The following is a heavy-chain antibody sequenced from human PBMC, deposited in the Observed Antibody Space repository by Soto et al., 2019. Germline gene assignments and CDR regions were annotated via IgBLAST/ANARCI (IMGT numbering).Heavy chain of an antibody. Sequence: GASVKVSCKASGGTFSSYAISWVRQAPGQGLEWMGWMNPNSGNTGYAQKFQGRVTMTRNTSISTAYMELSSLRSEDTAVYYCARDLDCSGGSCYSEADYWGQGTLVTVSS. D-gene: IGHD2-15*01. CDR1: GGTFSSYA. J-gene: IGHJ4*02. CDR2: MNPNSGNT. V-gene: IGHV1-8*02. CDR3: ARDLDCSGGSCYSEADY.